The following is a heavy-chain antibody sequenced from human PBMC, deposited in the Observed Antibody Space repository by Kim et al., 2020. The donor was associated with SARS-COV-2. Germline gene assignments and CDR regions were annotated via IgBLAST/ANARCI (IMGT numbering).Heavy chain of an antibody. CDR1: GFTFGDYA. CDR2: IRSKAYGGTT. J-gene: IGHJ6*02. D-gene: IGHD2-2*01. CDR3: TRGPEYQLPKGGDYGMDV. V-gene: IGHV3-49*03. Sequence: GGSLRLSCTASGFTFGDYAMSWFRQAPGKGLEWVGFIRSKAYGGTTEYAASVKGRFTISRDDSKSIAYLQMNSLKTEDTAVYYCTRGPEYQLPKGGDYGMDVWGQGTTVTVSS.